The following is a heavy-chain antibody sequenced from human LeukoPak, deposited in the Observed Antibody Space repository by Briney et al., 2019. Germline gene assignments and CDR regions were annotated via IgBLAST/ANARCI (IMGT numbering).Heavy chain of an antibody. CDR3: AKQVVVASPYGMDV. Sequence: GGSLRLSCAASGFTFSRFGIHWVRQAPGKGLEWVAVISYDGSGQYYADSVKGRFTISRDNSKNMVYLQMNSLRVDDTAVYYCAKQVVVASPYGMDVWGQGTTVTVSS. J-gene: IGHJ6*02. CDR2: ISYDGSGQ. V-gene: IGHV3-30*18. D-gene: IGHD2-15*01. CDR1: GFTFSRFG.